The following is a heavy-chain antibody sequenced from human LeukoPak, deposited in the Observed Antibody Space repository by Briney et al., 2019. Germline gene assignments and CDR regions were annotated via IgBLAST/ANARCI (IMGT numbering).Heavy chain of an antibody. Sequence: SLRLSCAASGFTFDDYAMHWVRQAPGKGLEWVSGISWNSGSIVYADSVKGRFTISRDNAKNSLYLQMNSLRAEDTALYYCAKDISAMIVTVFDYWGQGTLVTVSS. CDR3: AKDISAMIVTVFDY. J-gene: IGHJ4*02. D-gene: IGHD3-22*01. CDR2: ISWNSGSI. CDR1: GFTFDDYA. V-gene: IGHV3-9*01.